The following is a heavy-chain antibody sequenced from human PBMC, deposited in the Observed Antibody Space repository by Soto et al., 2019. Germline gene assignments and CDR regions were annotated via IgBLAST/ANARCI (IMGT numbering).Heavy chain of an antibody. CDR3: ARQNCICGSCYYYYGMDV. Sequence: GESLKISCKGSGYSFTSYWISWVRQMPGKGLEWMGRIDPSDSYTNYSPSFQGHVTISADKSISTAYLQWSSLKASDTAMYYCARQNCICGSCYYYYGMDVWGQGTTVPVSS. CDR2: IDPSDSYT. D-gene: IGHD2-15*01. V-gene: IGHV5-10-1*01. J-gene: IGHJ6*02. CDR1: GYSFTSYW.